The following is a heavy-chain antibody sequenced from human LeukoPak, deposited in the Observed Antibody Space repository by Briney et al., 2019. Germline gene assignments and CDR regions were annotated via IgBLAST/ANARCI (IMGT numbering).Heavy chain of an antibody. CDR2: INPNSGGT. V-gene: IGHV1-2*02. CDR3: ARASRELLTGFDY. CDR1: GYTFTGYC. J-gene: IGHJ4*02. D-gene: IGHD1-26*01. Sequence: ASVKVSCKASGYTFTGYCMHWVRQAPGQGLEWMGWINPNSGGTNYAQKFQGRVTMTRDTPISTAYMELSRLRSDDTAVYYCARASRELLTGFDYWGQGTLVTVSS.